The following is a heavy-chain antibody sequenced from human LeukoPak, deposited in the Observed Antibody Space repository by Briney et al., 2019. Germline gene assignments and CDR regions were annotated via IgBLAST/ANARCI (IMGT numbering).Heavy chain of an antibody. CDR1: GFTFSNYN. Sequence: GGSLRLSCAASGFTFSNYNMHWIRQVPGKGLEWVSLINWDGDTTFYADSVKGRFTISRDNSKNSLYLQMNNLRTEDTALYFCAKETTNGWSEPDFWGQGTLVTVSS. CDR3: AKETTNGWSEPDF. V-gene: IGHV3-43*01. D-gene: IGHD2-8*01. CDR2: INWDGDTT. J-gene: IGHJ4*01.